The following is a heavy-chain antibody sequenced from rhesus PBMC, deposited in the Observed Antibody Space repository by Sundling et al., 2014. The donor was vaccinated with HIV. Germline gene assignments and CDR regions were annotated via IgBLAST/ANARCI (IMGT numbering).Heavy chain of an antibody. D-gene: IGHD3-3*01. J-gene: IGHJ4*01. Sequence: EVQLVETGGGLVQPGGSLKLSCAASGFIFSSYGMSWVRQAPGKGLEWVSAINSGGGRIYYAESVKGRFTISRDNSKNTLSLQMNSLRAEDTAVYYCAIAQQYLDWLFHWGQGVLVTVSS. CDR1: GFIFSSYG. CDR3: AIAQQYLDWLFH. CDR2: INSGGGRI. V-gene: IGHV3S42*01.